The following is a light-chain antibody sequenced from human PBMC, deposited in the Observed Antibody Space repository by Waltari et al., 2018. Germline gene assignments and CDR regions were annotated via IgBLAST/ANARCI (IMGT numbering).Light chain of an antibody. CDR2: DAS. J-gene: IGKJ5*01. CDR3: QQRSNWPIT. Sequence: EIVFTQSPATLSLSPGDRATLSCRASQSVRSYLAWYQQKPGQAPRLLIYDASNRATGIPARFSGSGSGTDFTLTISSLEPEDFAVYYCQQRSNWPITFGQGTRLEIK. V-gene: IGKV3-11*01. CDR1: QSVRSY.